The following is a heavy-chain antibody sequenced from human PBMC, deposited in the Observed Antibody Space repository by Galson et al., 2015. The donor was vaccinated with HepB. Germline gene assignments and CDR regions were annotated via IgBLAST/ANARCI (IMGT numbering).Heavy chain of an antibody. D-gene: IGHD1-26*01. CDR3: ARDRRGGGSLEGAFDI. CDR1: GYTFTSYY. CDR2: INPSGGST. V-gene: IGHV1-46*01. J-gene: IGHJ3*02. Sequence: SVKVSCKASGYTFTSYYMHWVRQAPGQGLEWMGIINPSGGSTSYAQKFQGRVTMPRDASTSTVYMELSSLRSEDTAVYYCARDRRGGGSLEGAFDIWGQGTMVTVSS.